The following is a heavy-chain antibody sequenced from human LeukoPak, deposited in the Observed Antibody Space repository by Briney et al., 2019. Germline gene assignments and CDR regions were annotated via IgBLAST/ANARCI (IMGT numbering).Heavy chain of an antibody. J-gene: IGHJ4*02. CDR1: GFTFSSYR. Sequence: GGSLRLSCAASGFTFSSYRMNWVRQAPGKGLEWVSSITSSSYIYYADSLKGRFIISRDNAKNSLYLQMNSLRVEDTAVYYCARASAGTLDLLDYWGQGTLVTASS. CDR2: ITSSSYI. V-gene: IGHV3-21*01. D-gene: IGHD6-13*01. CDR3: ARASAGTLDLLDY.